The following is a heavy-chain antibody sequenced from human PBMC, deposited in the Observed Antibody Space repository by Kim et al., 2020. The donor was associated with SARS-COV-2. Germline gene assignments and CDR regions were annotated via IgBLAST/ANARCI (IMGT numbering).Heavy chain of an antibody. CDR2: NT. J-gene: IGHJ6*02. CDR3: ARDQHGMDV. V-gene: IGHV4-59*01. Sequence: NTNYNPSLKTRVTISVDTSKNQLSLRLSSVTAADTAVYYCARDQHGMDVWGQGTTVTVSS.